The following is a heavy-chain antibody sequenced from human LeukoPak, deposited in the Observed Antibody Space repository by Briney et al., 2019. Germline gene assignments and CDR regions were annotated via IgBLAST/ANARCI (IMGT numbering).Heavy chain of an antibody. CDR3: ASNPEVQWLETYYYYYMDV. D-gene: IGHD6-19*01. Sequence: SETLSLTCTVSGGSISSYYWSWIRQPPGKGLEWIGYIYYSGSTNYNPSLKSRVTISVDTSKNQFSLKLSSVTAADTAVYYCASNPEVQWLETYYYYYMDVWGKGTTVTVSS. J-gene: IGHJ6*03. CDR2: IYYSGST. CDR1: GGSISSYY. V-gene: IGHV4-59*01.